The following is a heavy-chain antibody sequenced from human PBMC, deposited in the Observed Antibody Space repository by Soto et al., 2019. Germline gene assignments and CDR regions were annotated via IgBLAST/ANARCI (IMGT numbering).Heavy chain of an antibody. CDR3: ARDGGDSSSWYFAFDI. CDR2: ISSSSSTI. J-gene: IGHJ3*02. V-gene: IGHV3-48*01. CDR1: GFTFSIYS. D-gene: IGHD6-13*01. Sequence: GGSLRLSCSASGFTFSIYSMNWVRQAPGKGLEWVSYISSSSSTIYYADSVKGRFTISRDNAKNSLYLQMNSLRAEDTAVYYCARDGGDSSSWYFAFDIWGQGTMVTVSS.